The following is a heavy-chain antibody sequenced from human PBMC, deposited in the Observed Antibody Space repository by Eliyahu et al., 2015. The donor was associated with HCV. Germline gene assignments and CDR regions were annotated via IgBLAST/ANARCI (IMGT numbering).Heavy chain of an antibody. Sequence: QVQLEESGPGLVKPSETLSLTCTVSGRSISSHYWXWIRQSPGKRLELIGYFYYTGSPTYNPSLRSRVTILADTSKNQFSLKLTSVTAADTAVYYCARALSFGTAFDYWGHGTLVTVSS. D-gene: IGHD3-16*01. CDR2: FYYTGSP. V-gene: IGHV4-59*11. CDR1: GRSISSHY. J-gene: IGHJ4*01. CDR3: ARALSFGTAFDY.